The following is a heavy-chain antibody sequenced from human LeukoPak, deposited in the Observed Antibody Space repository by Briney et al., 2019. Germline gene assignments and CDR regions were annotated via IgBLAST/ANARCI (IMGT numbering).Heavy chain of an antibody. V-gene: IGHV3-11*06. CDR2: ISDRSTYT. CDR3: ARERRYCSGSSCSNWFDP. D-gene: IGHD2-15*01. J-gene: IGHJ5*02. Sequence: GGSLRLSCAASGFTFSGFYMSWIRQTPGRGLEWVPYISDRSTYTNYADSVKGRFTISRDNAGNSLYLQMSSLRAEDTAVYYCARERRYCSGSSCSNWFDPWGQGTLVTVSS. CDR1: GFTFSGFY.